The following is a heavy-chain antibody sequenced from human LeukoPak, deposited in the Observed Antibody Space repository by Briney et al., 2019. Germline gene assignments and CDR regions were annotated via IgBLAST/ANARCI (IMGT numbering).Heavy chain of an antibody. D-gene: IGHD4/OR15-4a*01. CDR2: INHSGST. CDR1: GGSISSYY. J-gene: IGHJ6*03. CDR3: ARHLKVPIYYYYYYMDV. V-gene: IGHV4-34*01. Sequence: PSETLSLTCTVSGGSISSYYWSWIRQPPGKGLEWIGEINHSGSTNYNPSLKSRVTISVDTSKNQFSLKLSSVTAADTAVYYCARHLKVPIYYYYYYMDVWGKGTTVTVSS.